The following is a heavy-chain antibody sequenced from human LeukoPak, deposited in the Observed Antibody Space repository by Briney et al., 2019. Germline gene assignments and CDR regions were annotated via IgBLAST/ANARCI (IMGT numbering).Heavy chain of an antibody. Sequence: GGSLRLSCAASGFTFSDHATSWVRQAPAKGLEWVSSINGNGGGSYYIDSVKGRFTVSRDNSENALYLQMNNLRTEDTAVYYCARGGWLGKPQRVDYWGQGTLVTVSS. D-gene: IGHD6-19*01. J-gene: IGHJ4*02. CDR1: GFTFSDHA. CDR3: ARGGWLGKPQRVDY. V-gene: IGHV3-23*01. CDR2: INGNGGGS.